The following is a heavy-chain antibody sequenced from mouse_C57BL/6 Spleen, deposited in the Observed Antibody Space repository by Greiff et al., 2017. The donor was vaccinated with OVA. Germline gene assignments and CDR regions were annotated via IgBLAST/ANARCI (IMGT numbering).Heavy chain of an antibody. J-gene: IGHJ2*01. CDR1: GYAFSSSW. CDR2: IYPGDGDT. Sequence: QVQLKQSGPELVKPGASVKISCKASGYAFSSSWMNWVKQRPGKGLEWIGRIYPGDGDTNYNGKFKGKATLTADKSSSTAYMQLSSLTSEDSAVYFCARSAYEGYFDYWGQGTTLTVSS. D-gene: IGHD1-1*01. V-gene: IGHV1-82*01. CDR3: ARSAYEGYFDY.